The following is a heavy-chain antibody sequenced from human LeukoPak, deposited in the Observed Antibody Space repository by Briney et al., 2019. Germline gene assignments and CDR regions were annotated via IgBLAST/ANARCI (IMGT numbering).Heavy chain of an antibody. D-gene: IGHD3/OR15-3a*01. CDR3: ARGSRTVFDY. Sequence: SETLSLTCTVSGGSISSGTYYWGWIRQPPGEGLEWIGSIYYSGSTYYNPSLKSRVIVSVATSKNQFSLKLSSVTAADTAVYYCARGSRTVFDYWGQGTLVTVSS. CDR2: IYYSGST. J-gene: IGHJ4*02. CDR1: GGSISSGTYY. V-gene: IGHV4-39*07.